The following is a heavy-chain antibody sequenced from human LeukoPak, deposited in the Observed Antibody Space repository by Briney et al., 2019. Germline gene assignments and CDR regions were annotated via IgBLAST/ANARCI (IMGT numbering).Heavy chain of an antibody. Sequence: GGSLRLSCAASGFTFSSYWMCWVRQDPGKGLAWVSCIRSITAYAGSVKGRFTISRDNAKNTLYLQMNSLRADDTAVYYCAKALGYSSSWYHGGAFHIWGQGTMVTVSS. D-gene: IGHD6-13*01. CDR1: GFTFSSYW. CDR3: AKALGYSSSWYHGGAFHI. V-gene: IGHV3-74*01. CDR2: IRSIT. J-gene: IGHJ3*02.